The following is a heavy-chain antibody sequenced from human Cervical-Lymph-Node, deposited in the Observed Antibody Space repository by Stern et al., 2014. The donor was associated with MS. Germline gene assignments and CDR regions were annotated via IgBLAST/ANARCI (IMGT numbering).Heavy chain of an antibody. J-gene: IGHJ3*02. CDR3: ARTDTAMATKHAFDI. Sequence: QVQLVESGAEVKKPGSSVKVSCKASGGTFSSYAISWVRQAPGQGLEWMGGIIPIFGIAKYAQKFQGRVTITADKSTSTAYMELSSLRSEDTAVYYCARTDTAMATKHAFDIWGQGTMGTVS. V-gene: IGHV1-69*17. CDR1: GGTFSSYA. D-gene: IGHD5-18*01. CDR2: IIPIFGIA.